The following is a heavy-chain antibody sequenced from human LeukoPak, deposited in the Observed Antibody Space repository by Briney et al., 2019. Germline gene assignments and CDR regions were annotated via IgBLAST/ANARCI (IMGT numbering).Heavy chain of an antibody. Sequence: GSLRLSCVASGFTFSSYYLNWVGQAPGKGLEWVSSMSNSGTFIYTADSLKGRFTISRDNAKNSLYLQMNSLRAEDTAVYYCARGGHGAADQWGQGTLVTVSS. D-gene: IGHD1-26*01. CDR3: ARGGHGAADQ. CDR1: GFTFSSYY. CDR2: MSNSGTFI. V-gene: IGHV3-21*04. J-gene: IGHJ5*02.